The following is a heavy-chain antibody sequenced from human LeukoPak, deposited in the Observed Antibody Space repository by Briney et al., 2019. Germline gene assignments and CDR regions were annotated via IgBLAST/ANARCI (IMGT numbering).Heavy chain of an antibody. D-gene: IGHD2-21*02. V-gene: IGHV1-46*01. Sequence: GASVKVSCKASGYTFTSYYMHWVQQAPGQGLEWMGIINPSGGSTSYAQKFQGRVTMTRDTSTSTVYMELSSLRSEDTAVYYCARTSGDWQAFDIWGQGTMVTVSS. CDR2: INPSGGST. CDR1: GYTFTSYY. J-gene: IGHJ3*02. CDR3: ARTSGDWQAFDI.